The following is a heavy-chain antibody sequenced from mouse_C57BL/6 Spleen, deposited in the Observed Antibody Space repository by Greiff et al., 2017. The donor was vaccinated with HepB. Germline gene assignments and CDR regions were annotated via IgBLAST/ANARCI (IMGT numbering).Heavy chain of an antibody. Sequence: EVQLQQSGPELVKPGASVKISCKASGYSFTDYNMNWVKQSNGKSLEWIGVINPNYGTTSYNQKFKGKATLTLDKSSSTAYMQLNSLTSEDSAVYYCAISGDGYYVVLAMDYWGQGTSVTVSS. D-gene: IGHD2-3*01. V-gene: IGHV1-39*01. J-gene: IGHJ4*01. CDR1: GYSFTDYN. CDR3: AISGDGYYVVLAMDY. CDR2: INPNYGTT.